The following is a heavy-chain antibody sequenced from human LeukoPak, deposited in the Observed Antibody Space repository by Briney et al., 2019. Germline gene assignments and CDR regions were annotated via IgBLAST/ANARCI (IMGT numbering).Heavy chain of an antibody. V-gene: IGHV1-24*01. J-gene: IGHJ4*02. D-gene: IGHD4-23*01. CDR1: GYTLTELS. Sequence: ASVKVSCKVSGYTLTELSMHWVRQAPGKGLEWMGGFDPEDGETIYAQKFQGRVTMTEDTSTDTAYMELSSLRSEGTAVYYCATVDYGGNSGGYYFDYWGQGTLVTVSS. CDR2: FDPEDGET. CDR3: ATVDYGGNSGGYYFDY.